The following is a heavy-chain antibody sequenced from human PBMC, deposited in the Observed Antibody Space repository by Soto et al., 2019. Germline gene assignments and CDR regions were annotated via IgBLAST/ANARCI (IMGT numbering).Heavy chain of an antibody. CDR3: AKGLTDYDYMDV. V-gene: IGHV3-9*01. CDR2: ISWNSGSI. D-gene: IGHD5-12*01. Sequence: EVQLVESGGGLVQPGRSLRLSCAASGFTFDDYAMHWVRLAPGKGLEWVSGISWNSGSIGYADSVKGRFTISRDNAKNSLYLQMNSLRAEDTALYYCAKGLTDYDYMDVWGKGTTVTVSS. J-gene: IGHJ6*03. CDR1: GFTFDDYA.